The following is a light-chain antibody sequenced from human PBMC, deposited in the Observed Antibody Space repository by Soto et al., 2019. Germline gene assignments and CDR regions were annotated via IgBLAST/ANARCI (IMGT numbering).Light chain of an antibody. V-gene: IGKV2-30*01. Sequence: DVVMTQSPLSLPVTLGQPASISCRSSQSLVYSDGNTYLNWFQQRPGQSPRRRSYNVSKRDSGVPDRFSGSGSGTDFTLKISRVEAEDVGVYYCMQGTHWPPITFGQGTRLEIK. CDR2: NVS. CDR3: MQGTHWPPIT. J-gene: IGKJ5*01. CDR1: QSLVYSDGNTY.